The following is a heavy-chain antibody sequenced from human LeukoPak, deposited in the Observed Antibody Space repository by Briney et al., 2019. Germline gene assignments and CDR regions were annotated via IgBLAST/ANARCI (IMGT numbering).Heavy chain of an antibody. CDR1: GYTFTGYY. Sequence: ASVKVSCKASGYTFTGYYMHWVRQAPGQGLEWMGWINPNSGGTNYAQKFQGRVTMTRDTSISTAYMELSRLRSDDTAVYYCARDERAYYYDSSGYYIEYFQHWGQGTLVTVSS. D-gene: IGHD3-22*01. J-gene: IGHJ1*01. CDR2: INPNSGGT. CDR3: ARDERAYYYDSSGYYIEYFQH. V-gene: IGHV1-2*02.